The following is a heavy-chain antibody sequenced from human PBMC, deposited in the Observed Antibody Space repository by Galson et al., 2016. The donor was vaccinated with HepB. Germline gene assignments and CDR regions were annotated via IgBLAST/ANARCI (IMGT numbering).Heavy chain of an antibody. Sequence: QSGAEVKKPGESLKISCKGSGYSFTSYWIGWVRQMPGKGLEWMGIIYPGDSDTRYSPSFQGQVTTSADKSISTAYLQWSSLKASDTAMYYCARRCYYDSSGYYGYYYYGMDVWGQGTTITVSS. D-gene: IGHD3-22*01. J-gene: IGHJ6*02. CDR3: ARRCYYDSSGYYGYYYYGMDV. CDR1: GYSFTSYW. V-gene: IGHV5-51*01. CDR2: IYPGDSDT.